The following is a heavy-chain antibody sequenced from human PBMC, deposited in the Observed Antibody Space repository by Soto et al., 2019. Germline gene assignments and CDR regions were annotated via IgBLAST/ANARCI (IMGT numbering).Heavy chain of an antibody. D-gene: IGHD2-15*01. Sequence: PGGSLRLSCAASGFTFSMYWMHWVRQVPGKGPEWVSRINDDGISTNYADSVKGRFTISRDNAKNTLYLQMNALRVEDTAVYYCTRGPQSTSTATGAFWGQGTLVTVSS. J-gene: IGHJ4*02. V-gene: IGHV3-74*01. CDR2: INDDGIST. CDR3: TRGPQSTSTATGAF. CDR1: GFTFSMYW.